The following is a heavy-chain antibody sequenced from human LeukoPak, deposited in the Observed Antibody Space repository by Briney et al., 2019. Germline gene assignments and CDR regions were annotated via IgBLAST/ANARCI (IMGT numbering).Heavy chain of an antibody. D-gene: IGHD2-21*02. CDR3: ARVNRVTAVQELDY. J-gene: IGHJ4*02. CDR2: ISSSGSTI. CDR1: GFTFSDYY. Sequence: GGSLRLSCAASGFTFSDYYMTWIRQAPGKGLEWVSCISSSGSTIFYADSVKGRFTISRDNAKSSLFLQMNSLRAEDTAVYYCARVNRVTAVQELDYWGQGTLVTVSS. V-gene: IGHV3-11*01.